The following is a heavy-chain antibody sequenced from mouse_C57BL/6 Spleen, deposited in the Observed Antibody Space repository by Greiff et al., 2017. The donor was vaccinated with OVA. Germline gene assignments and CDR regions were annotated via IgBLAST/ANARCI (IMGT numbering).Heavy chain of an antibody. V-gene: IGHV5-17*01. CDR3: ARHIYYDYDAAMDY. Sequence: EVQGVESGGGLVKPGGSLKLSCAASGFTFSDYGMHWVRQAPEKGLEWVAYISSGSSTIYYAGTVKGRFTISRDNAKNTVFLQMTSLRSEDTAMYYCARHIYYDYDAAMDYWGKGTSVTVSS. D-gene: IGHD2-4*01. J-gene: IGHJ4*01. CDR2: ISSGSSTI. CDR1: GFTFSDYG.